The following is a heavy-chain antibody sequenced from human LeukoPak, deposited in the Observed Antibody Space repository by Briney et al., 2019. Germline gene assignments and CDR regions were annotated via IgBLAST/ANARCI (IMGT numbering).Heavy chain of an antibody. Sequence: PGGSLRLSCAASGFTFSSYTMNWVRQAPGKGLEWVSSISSSSSYIYYADSVKGRLTISRVNAKNSLYLQMNSLRAEDTAVYYCARDPTPRYCSGGSCYTHYGMDVWGQGTTVTVSS. J-gene: IGHJ6*02. V-gene: IGHV3-21*01. CDR3: ARDPTPRYCSGGSCYTHYGMDV. D-gene: IGHD2-15*01. CDR2: ISSSSSYI. CDR1: GFTFSSYT.